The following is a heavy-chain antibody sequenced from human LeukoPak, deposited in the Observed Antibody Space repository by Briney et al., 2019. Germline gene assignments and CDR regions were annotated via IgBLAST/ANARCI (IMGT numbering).Heavy chain of an antibody. J-gene: IGHJ4*02. CDR3: AREGCSGGSCYLDY. V-gene: IGHV3-21*01. Sequence: PGGSLRLSCAASGFTFSIYGMNWVRQAPGKGLEWGSSISSSNSYIYYADSVKGRFTISRDNAKNSLYLQMNSLRAEDTAVYYCAREGCSGGSCYLDYWGQGTRVTVSS. D-gene: IGHD2-15*01. CDR1: GFTFSIYG. CDR2: ISSSNSYI.